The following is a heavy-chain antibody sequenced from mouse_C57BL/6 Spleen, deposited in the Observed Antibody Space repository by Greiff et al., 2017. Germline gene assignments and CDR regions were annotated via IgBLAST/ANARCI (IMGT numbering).Heavy chain of an antibody. CDR3: ARSRDYDYGYYYAMDY. D-gene: IGHD2-4*01. Sequence: VQVVESGAELVKPGASVKISCKASGYAFSSFWMNWVKQRPGKGLEWIGQIYPGDGDTNYNGKFKGKATLTADKSSSTAYMQLSSLTSEDSAVYFCARSRDYDYGYYYAMDYWGQGTSVTVSS. V-gene: IGHV1-80*01. CDR1: GYAFSSFW. J-gene: IGHJ4*01. CDR2: IYPGDGDT.